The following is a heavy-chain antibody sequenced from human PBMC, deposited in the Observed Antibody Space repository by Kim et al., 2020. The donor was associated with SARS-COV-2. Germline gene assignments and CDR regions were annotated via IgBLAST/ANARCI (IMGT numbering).Heavy chain of an antibody. Sequence: GGSLRLSCAASGFTFSSYGMHWVRQAPGKGLEWVAVIWYDGSNKYYADSVKGRFTISRDNSKNTLYLQMNSLRAEDTAVYYCATFDVDTAMASDFDYWGQGTLVTVSS. J-gene: IGHJ4*02. V-gene: IGHV3-33*01. CDR2: IWYDGSNK. CDR1: GFTFSSYG. CDR3: ATFDVDTAMASDFDY. D-gene: IGHD5-18*01.